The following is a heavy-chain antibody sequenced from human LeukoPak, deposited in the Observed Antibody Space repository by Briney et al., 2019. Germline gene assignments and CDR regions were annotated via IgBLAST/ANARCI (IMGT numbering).Heavy chain of an antibody. V-gene: IGHV3-21*01. CDR1: GFTFRRYT. CDR2: ISTTSTYI. D-gene: IGHD2-15*01. J-gene: IGHJ4*02. CDR3: ASDLGDCSGGTCYLGFIDY. Sequence: GGSLRLSCAVSGFTFRRYTLNWVRQAPGKGLEWLSSISTTSTYIYYADSVKGRFTISRDNAKNSLYLQMNSLRVEDTAVYYCASDLGDCSGGTCYLGFIDYWGQGTLVTVSS.